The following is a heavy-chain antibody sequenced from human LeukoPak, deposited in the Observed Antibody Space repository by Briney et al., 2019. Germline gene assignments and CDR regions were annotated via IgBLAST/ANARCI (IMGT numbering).Heavy chain of an antibody. CDR1: GFTFSSYA. D-gene: IGHD2-15*01. J-gene: IGHJ4*02. CDR3: ARDDILGPPGDY. V-gene: IGHV3-30-3*01. CDR2: ISYDGSNK. Sequence: GGSLRLSCAASGFTFSSYAMHWVRQAPGKGLEWVAVISYDGSNKYYADSVKGRFTISRDNSKNTLYLQMNSLRAEDTAVYYCARDDILGPPGDYWGQGTLVTVSS.